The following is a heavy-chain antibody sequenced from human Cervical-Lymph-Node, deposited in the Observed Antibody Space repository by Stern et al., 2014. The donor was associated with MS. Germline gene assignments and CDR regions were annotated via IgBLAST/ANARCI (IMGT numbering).Heavy chain of an antibody. CDR3: ARKIPDYYYYAMDV. CDR1: GFTFDDYA. J-gene: IGHJ6*02. V-gene: IGHV3-33*01. D-gene: IGHD2-2*02. Sequence: VQLVESGGGVVQPGGSQRLSCTASGFTFDDYAMEWVRQAPGKGLEWVAMIWYDGGQTYYGDSVGGRLSVTSSNCRNQFFLQQNSLSLEDTAVYYCARKIPDYYYYAMDVWGQGTTVTVSS. CDR2: IWYDGGQT.